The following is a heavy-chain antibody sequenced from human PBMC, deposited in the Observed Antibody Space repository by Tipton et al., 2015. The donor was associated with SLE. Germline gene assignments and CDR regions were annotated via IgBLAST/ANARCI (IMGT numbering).Heavy chain of an antibody. CDR3: ASSPVRARDYFDY. CDR2: IYYSGST. CDR1: GGSISSSSYY. V-gene: IGHV4-61*05. D-gene: IGHD3-10*01. Sequence: TLSLTCTVSGGSISSSSYYWGWIRQPPGKGLEWIGYIYYSGSTNYNPSLKSRVTISVDTSKNQFSLKLSSVTAADTAVYYCASSPVRARDYFDYWGQGTLVTVSS. J-gene: IGHJ4*02.